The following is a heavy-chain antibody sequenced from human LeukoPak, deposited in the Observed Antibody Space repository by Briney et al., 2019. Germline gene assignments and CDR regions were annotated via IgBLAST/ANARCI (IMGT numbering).Heavy chain of an antibody. Sequence: GGSLRLSCAASGFTFSNAWMSWVRQAPGKGLKCVGRIKSKTDGGTTDYAAPVKGRFTISRDDSKNTLYLQMNSLKTEDTAVYYCTTGLTYYYDSSGFDYWGQGTLVTVSS. J-gene: IGHJ4*02. CDR1: GFTFSNAW. V-gene: IGHV3-15*01. CDR2: IKSKTDGGTT. D-gene: IGHD3-22*01. CDR3: TTGLTYYYDSSGFDY.